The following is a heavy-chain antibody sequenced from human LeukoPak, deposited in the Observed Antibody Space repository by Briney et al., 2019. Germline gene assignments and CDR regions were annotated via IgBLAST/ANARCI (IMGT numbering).Heavy chain of an antibody. Sequence: GGSLRLSCTASGFAFSTYWMFWVRRAPGKGLVWVSQINPEGASTTYGDPAKGRFTASRDNAKNALHLQMNSLRVDDTAVYYCARGTAITAGIDFWGQGTLVTVSS. D-gene: IGHD6-19*01. CDR1: GFAFSTYW. CDR3: ARGTAITAGIDF. J-gene: IGHJ4*02. CDR2: INPEGAST. V-gene: IGHV3-74*01.